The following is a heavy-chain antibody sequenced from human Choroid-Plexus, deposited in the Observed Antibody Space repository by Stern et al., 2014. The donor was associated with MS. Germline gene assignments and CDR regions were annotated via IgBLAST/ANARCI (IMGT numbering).Heavy chain of an antibody. CDR2: VSYDGSNK. J-gene: IGHJ5*02. CDR3: AKDRQYLTYFFDH. V-gene: IGHV3-30*18. D-gene: IGHD2/OR15-2a*01. CDR1: GFTLGSCA. Sequence: VQLVESGGGVGQPGRPLRLSCVASGFTLGSCAMHWVRQAPGKGLEWVAGVSYDGSNKYYADSVKGRFTISRDNSQNTLYMQMSSLRPEDTAVYYCAKDRQYLTYFFDHWGQGSLVTVSS.